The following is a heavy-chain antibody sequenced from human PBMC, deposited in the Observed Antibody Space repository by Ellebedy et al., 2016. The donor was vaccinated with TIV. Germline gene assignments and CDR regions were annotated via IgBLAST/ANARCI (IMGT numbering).Heavy chain of an antibody. CDR1: GFTFQNYW. D-gene: IGHD1-1*01. V-gene: IGHV3-7*03. CDR3: ARRGSRYWHFDL. CDR2: IEDAGTET. Sequence: PGGSLRLSFPASGFTFQNYWMTWVRQAPGKGLEWVASIEDAGTETYSVDSAEGRFIISRDNAKNSLYLRINNQRDEDTAVYYCARRGSRYWHFDLWGRGTQVIVSS. J-gene: IGHJ2*01.